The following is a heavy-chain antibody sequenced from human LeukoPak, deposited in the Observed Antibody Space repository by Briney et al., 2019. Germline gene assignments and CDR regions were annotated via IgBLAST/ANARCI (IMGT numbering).Heavy chain of an antibody. CDR2: INPNSGGT. J-gene: IGHJ4*02. D-gene: IGHD7-27*01. CDR3: AREGPELGNY. V-gene: IGHV1-2*02. Sequence: ASVKVSCKASGYTFTGYYMHSVRQAPGPGLEWMGWINPNSGGTNYGKKFQGRVTMTRDTSISTAYMELSRLRSDDTAVYYWAREGPELGNYWGQGTLVTVSS. CDR1: GYTFTGYY.